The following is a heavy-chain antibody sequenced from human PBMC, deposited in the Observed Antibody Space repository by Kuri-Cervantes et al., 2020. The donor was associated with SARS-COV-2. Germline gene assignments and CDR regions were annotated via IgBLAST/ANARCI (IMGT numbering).Heavy chain of an antibody. Sequence: ETLSLTCAASGFTFSSYWMSWVRQAPGKGLEWVANIKQDGSEKYYVDSVKGRFTIPRDNAKNSLYLQMNSLRAEDTAVYYCASSRGYSGYDLYYYYYMDVWGKGTTVTVSS. V-gene: IGHV3-7*01. CDR3: ASSRGYSGYDLYYYYYMDV. J-gene: IGHJ6*03. CDR1: GFTFSSYW. CDR2: IKQDGSEK. D-gene: IGHD5-12*01.